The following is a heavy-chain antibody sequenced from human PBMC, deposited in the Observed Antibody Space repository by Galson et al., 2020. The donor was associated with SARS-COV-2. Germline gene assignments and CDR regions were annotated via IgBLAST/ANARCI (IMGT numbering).Heavy chain of an antibody. D-gene: IGHD6-13*01. CDR2: ISWNSGSI. CDR3: AKESWVSFYY. J-gene: IGHJ4*02. V-gene: IGHV3-9*01. CDR1: GFTFDDYA. Sequence: GGSLRLSCAASGFTFDDYAMHWVRQAPGKGLEWDSGISWNSGSIGYADSVKGRFTISRDNAKNYLYLQMNSRRAEDTALYYCAKESWVSFYYWGQGTLVTVSS.